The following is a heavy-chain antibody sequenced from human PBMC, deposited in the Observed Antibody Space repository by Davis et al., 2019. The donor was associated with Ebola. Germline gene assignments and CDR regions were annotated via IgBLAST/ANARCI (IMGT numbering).Heavy chain of an antibody. J-gene: IGHJ4*02. Sequence: PGGSLRLSCAASGFTFSTYIMNWVRQAPGKGLEWVASISSINSYIYYADSVKGRLTVSRDNAKRLLFLQMDTLRAEDTAVYYCARGGSYDYWGQGTLVTVSS. CDR3: ARGGSYDY. CDR1: GFTFSTYI. CDR2: ISSINSYI. V-gene: IGHV3-21*01. D-gene: IGHD1-26*01.